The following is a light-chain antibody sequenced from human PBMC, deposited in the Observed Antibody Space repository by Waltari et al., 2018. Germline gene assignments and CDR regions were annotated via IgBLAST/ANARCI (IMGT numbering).Light chain of an antibody. CDR2: AVS. Sequence: SALTQPASVSGSPGQSITISCTGTSSDVGGYNYVSWYRQHPGKAPKLMIYAVSNRPEGGSNRFSGSKAGNTASLTSSGLQAEDEADYYCSSYSSSSTRVFGTGAKVTVL. J-gene: IGLJ1*01. V-gene: IGLV2-14*03. CDR3: SSYSSSSTRV. CDR1: SSDVGGYNY.